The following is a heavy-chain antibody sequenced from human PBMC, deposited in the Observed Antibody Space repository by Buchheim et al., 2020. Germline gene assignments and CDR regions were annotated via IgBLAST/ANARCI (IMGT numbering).Heavy chain of an antibody. J-gene: IGHJ6*03. Sequence: QVQLVQSGAEVKKPGASVKVSCKASGYTFTSYDINWVRQATGQGLEWMGWMNPNSGNTGYAQKFQGRVTMTRNTSISTAYMKLSSLRSEDTAVYYCARGILFNEYSSSSVLYYYYYYMDVWGKGTT. CDR2: MNPNSGNT. D-gene: IGHD6-6*01. CDR1: GYTFTSYD. V-gene: IGHV1-8*01. CDR3: ARGILFNEYSSSSVLYYYYYYMDV.